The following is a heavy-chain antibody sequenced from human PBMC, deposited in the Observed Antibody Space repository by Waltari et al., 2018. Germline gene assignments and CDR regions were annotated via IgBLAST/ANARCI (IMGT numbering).Heavy chain of an antibody. D-gene: IGHD2-2*01. V-gene: IGHV1-69*05. Sequence: QVQLVQSGAEEKKPGSSVKVSCKATGGAFTSYSLDWVRQAPGQGLEWMGGIIPIFGTANYAQKFQGRVTITTDESTSTAYMELSSLRSEDTAVYYCASSVVVPAATGYFDYWGQGTLVTVSS. CDR3: ASSVVVPAATGYFDY. J-gene: IGHJ4*02. CDR1: GGAFTSYS. CDR2: IIPIFGTA.